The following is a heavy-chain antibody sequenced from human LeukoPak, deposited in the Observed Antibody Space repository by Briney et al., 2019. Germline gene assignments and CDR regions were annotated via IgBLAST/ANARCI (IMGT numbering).Heavy chain of an antibody. Sequence: GASVKVSCKASGYTFTSYGIGWVRQAPGQGLEWMGWINPNSGGTNYAQKFQGRVTMTRDTSISTAYMELSRLRSDDTAVYYCARDFCSSTSCYSTFDIWGQGTMVTVSS. J-gene: IGHJ3*02. D-gene: IGHD2-2*02. CDR2: INPNSGGT. CDR3: ARDFCSSTSCYSTFDI. V-gene: IGHV1-2*02. CDR1: GYTFTSYG.